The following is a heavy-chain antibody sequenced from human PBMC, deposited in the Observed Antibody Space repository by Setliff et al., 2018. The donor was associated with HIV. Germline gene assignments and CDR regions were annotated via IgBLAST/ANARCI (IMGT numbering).Heavy chain of an antibody. CDR3: ARRGSSGDPWSGSHYLYYFDC. Sequence: SETLSLTCTVSGDSINTHHWSWIRQTPGKGLEWIGSIYYSGNSYYNPSLQSRVTISVDTSKNQFSLKLSSVSAADTAVYYCARRGSSGDPWSGSHYLYYFDCWGQGTLVTVSS. D-gene: IGHD3-3*01. CDR2: IYYSGNS. V-gene: IGHV4-39*01. CDR1: GDSINTHH. J-gene: IGHJ4*02.